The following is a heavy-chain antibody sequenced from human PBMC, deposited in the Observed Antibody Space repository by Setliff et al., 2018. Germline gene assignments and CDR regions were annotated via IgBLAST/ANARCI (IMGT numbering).Heavy chain of an antibody. CDR1: GGSISSSRYS. CDR3: GRVDFTMIQGVVGH. J-gene: IGHJ1*01. CDR2: IYYSGST. D-gene: IGHD3-10*01. V-gene: IGHV4-39*07. Sequence: KTSETLSLTCSVSGGSISSSRYSWGWIRQTPGKGLEWIGSIYYSGSTYYNPSLESRVTISVDTSKNQVSLKLSSMTAADTAVYYCGRVDFTMIQGVVGHWGQGTLVTVSS.